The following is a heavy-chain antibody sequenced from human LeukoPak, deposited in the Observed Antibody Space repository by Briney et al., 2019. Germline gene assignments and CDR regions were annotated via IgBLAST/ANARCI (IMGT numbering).Heavy chain of an antibody. J-gene: IGHJ4*02. CDR1: GFTVSSKY. Sequence: PGGSLRLSCAASGFTVSSKYMSWVRQAPGKGLEWVSVIYSGGSTYYADSVKGRFTISRDNSKNTLYLQMNSLRAEDTAVYYCASERWLQPIFDYWGQGTLVTVSS. V-gene: IGHV3-53*01. CDR2: IYSGGST. D-gene: IGHD5-24*01. CDR3: ASERWLQPIFDY.